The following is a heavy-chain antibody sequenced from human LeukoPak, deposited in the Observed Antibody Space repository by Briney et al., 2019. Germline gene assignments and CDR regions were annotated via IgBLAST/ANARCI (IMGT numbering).Heavy chain of an antibody. Sequence: PSETLSLTCTVSGVSINTYFWSWTRQPPGKGLEWIGYVYYNGITNYNPSLKSRVSISLDTSKNQFSLRLNSVTAAETAVYYCASQLGGTTFHWGQGTLVTVSS. V-gene: IGHV4-59*01. J-gene: IGHJ4*02. CDR1: GVSINTYF. CDR3: ASQLGGTTFH. D-gene: IGHD1/OR15-1a*01. CDR2: VYYNGIT.